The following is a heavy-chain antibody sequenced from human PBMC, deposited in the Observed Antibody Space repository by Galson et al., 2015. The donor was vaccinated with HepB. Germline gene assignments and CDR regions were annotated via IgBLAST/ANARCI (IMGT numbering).Heavy chain of an antibody. CDR2: ISYDGSNK. CDR3: ARYTIGGAFDI. V-gene: IGHV3-30*03. J-gene: IGHJ3*02. CDR1: GFTFSSYG. Sequence: SLRLSCAASGFTFSSYGMHWVRQAPGKGLVWVAVISYDGSNKYYADSVKGRFTIPRDNSKNKLYLQMNSLRAEDTAVYYCARYTIGGAFDIWGQGTMVTVSS. D-gene: IGHD3-3*01.